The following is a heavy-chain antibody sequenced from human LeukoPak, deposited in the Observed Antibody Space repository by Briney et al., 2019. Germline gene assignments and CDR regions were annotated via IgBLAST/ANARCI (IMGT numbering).Heavy chain of an antibody. J-gene: IGHJ5*02. Sequence: SETLSLTCTVSSGSIGSGALYWGWIRQSPGKGLEWIGSVHYTRSYSGTTYYNPSLESRVTVSTDTSKNQFSLKLSSVTAADTAVYYCARVPLMRCSGGSCYRPYNWFDPWGQGTLVTVSS. D-gene: IGHD2-15*01. CDR1: SGSIGSGALY. CDR2: VHYTRSYSGTT. V-gene: IGHV4-39*07. CDR3: ARVPLMRCSGGSCYRPYNWFDP.